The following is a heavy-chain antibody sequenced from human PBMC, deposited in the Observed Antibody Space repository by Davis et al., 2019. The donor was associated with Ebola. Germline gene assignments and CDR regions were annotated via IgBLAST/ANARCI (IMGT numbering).Heavy chain of an antibody. CDR2: INWSGDNT. CDR3: ARDRNWGSERRRYFDL. CDR1: GLTFSSYN. Sequence: GESLKISCAASGLTFSSYNMNWVRQAPGKGLEWVSGINWSGDNTVYADSVKGRFTISRDNAKNSLHLQMSSLRAEDTALYYCARDRNWGSERRRYFDLWGRGTLVTVSS. D-gene: IGHD3-16*01. V-gene: IGHV3-20*04. J-gene: IGHJ2*01.